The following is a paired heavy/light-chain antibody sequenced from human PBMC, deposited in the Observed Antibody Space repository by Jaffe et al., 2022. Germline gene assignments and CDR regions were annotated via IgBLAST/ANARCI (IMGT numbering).Heavy chain of an antibody. J-gene: IGHJ4*02. D-gene: IGHD3-16*02. CDR3: ARDFSGDYIWGSYRFLFDY. V-gene: IGHV3-48*01. Sequence: EVQLVESGGGLVQPGGSLRLSCAASGFTFSSYSMNWVRQAPGKGLEWVSYISSSSSTIYYADSVKGRFTISRDNAKNSLYLQMNSLRAEDTAVYYCARDFSGDYIWGSYRFLFDYWGQGTLVTVSS. CDR2: ISSSSSTI. CDR1: GFTFSSYS.
Light chain of an antibody. V-gene: IGKV3-20*01. Sequence: EIVLTQSPGTLSLSPGERATLSCRASQSVSSSYLAWYQQKPGQAPRLLIYGASSRATGIPDRFSGSGSGTDFTLTISRLEPEDFAVYYCQQYGSSPPIFTFGPGTKVDIK. CDR1: QSVSSSY. CDR3: QQYGSSPPIFT. J-gene: IGKJ3*01. CDR2: GAS.